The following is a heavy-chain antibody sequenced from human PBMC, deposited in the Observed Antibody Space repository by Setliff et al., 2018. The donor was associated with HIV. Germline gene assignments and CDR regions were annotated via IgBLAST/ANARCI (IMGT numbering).Heavy chain of an antibody. D-gene: IGHD6-13*01. CDR3: ATGNSADTWYHFAY. J-gene: IGHJ4*02. Sequence: GGSLRLSCAASGFTFGSYPMHWVRQGPGKGPEWVSSVTGNGARTFYADSVKVRFTISRDASKNTMYLQMTSLRAEETAVYYCATGNSADTWYHFAYWGQGTLVTVSS. V-gene: IGHV3-23*01. CDR1: GFTFGSYP. CDR2: VTGNGART.